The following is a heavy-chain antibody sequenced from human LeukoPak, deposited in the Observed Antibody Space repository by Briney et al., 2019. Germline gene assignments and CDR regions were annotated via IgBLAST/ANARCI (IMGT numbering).Heavy chain of an antibody. J-gene: IGHJ4*02. CDR2: ISYDGSNE. D-gene: IGHD3-10*01. CDR3: ARMVYYTSGAFSYLDY. Sequence: GRSLRDSSAASGFTFTRYAMRRVRQAPGKGLEWVAVISYDGSNEYYADSVKGRFTISRDSSENTLYLQMNSLRVEDTAVYYCARMVYYTSGAFSYLDYWGQGTLVTVSS. CDR1: GFTFTRYA. V-gene: IGHV3-30-3*01.